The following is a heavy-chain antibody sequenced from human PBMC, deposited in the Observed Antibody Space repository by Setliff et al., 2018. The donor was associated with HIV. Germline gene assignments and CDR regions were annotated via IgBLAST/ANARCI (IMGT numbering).Heavy chain of an antibody. Sequence: RASVKVSCKASGGTFSSYAIRYVRQAPGQGLEWMGGIIPIFGTANYAQKFQGRVTITADESTSTAYMELSSLRSEDTAVYYCARSDYYDSSGYSWFDPWGQGTLVTVSS. CDR2: IIPIFGTA. D-gene: IGHD3-22*01. CDR1: GGTFSSYA. J-gene: IGHJ5*02. V-gene: IGHV1-69*13. CDR3: ARSDYYDSSGYSWFDP.